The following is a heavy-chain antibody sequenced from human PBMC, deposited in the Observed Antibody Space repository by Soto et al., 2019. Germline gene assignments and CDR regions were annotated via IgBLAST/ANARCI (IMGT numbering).Heavy chain of an antibody. CDR2: VYYTGST. V-gene: IGHV4-59*01. Sequence: SETLSLTCSVSGGSISCSYWSWIRQSPGKGLEWLGYVYYTGSTNYSPSLRSRVSISVDTSKNEFSLRLSSVTAADTAVYFCARSVEVPGAHIDYWGQGTQVTVSS. J-gene: IGHJ4*02. CDR3: ARSVEVPGAHIDY. D-gene: IGHD2-8*02. CDR1: GGSISCSY.